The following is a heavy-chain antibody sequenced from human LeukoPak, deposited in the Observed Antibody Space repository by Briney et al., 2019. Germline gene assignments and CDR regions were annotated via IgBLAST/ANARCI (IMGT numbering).Heavy chain of an antibody. CDR1: GGSFSGYY. CDR2: INHSGST. J-gene: IGHJ4*02. CDR3: ARGRLVITFGGVIVMAYFDY. Sequence: SETLSLTCAVYGGSFSGYYWSWIRQPPGKGLEWIGEINHSGSTNYNPSLKSRVTISVDTSKNQFSLKPSSVTAADTAVYYCARGRLVITFGGVIVMAYFDYWGQGTLVTVSS. D-gene: IGHD3-16*02. V-gene: IGHV4-34*01.